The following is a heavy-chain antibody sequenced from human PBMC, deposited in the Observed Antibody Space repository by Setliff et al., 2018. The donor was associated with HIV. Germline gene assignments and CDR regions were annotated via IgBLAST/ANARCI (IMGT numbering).Heavy chain of an antibody. CDR3: ASAGAWQRNALDI. CDR1: GYSFTNHY. J-gene: IGHJ3*02. V-gene: IGHV1-46*01. Sequence: ASVKVPCKPSGYSFTNHYMHWVRQAPGQGLEWMGVINPTGGSTRNTQKFQGRVAMTRDTSTSTVYMELSSLRSEDTAVYYCASAGAWQRNALDIWGQGTMVTVS. CDR2: INPTGGST. D-gene: IGHD5-12*01.